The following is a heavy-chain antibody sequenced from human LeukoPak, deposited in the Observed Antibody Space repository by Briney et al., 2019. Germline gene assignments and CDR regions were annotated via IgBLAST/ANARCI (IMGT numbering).Heavy chain of an antibody. D-gene: IGHD3-10*01. V-gene: IGHV4-38-2*02. J-gene: IGHJ4*02. Sequence: PSETLSLTCTVSGYSISSGYYWGWIRQPPGKGLEWIGSIYHSGSTYYNPSLKSRVTISVDTSKNQFSLKLSSVTAADTAVYYCARAPLTLWFGESPFDYWGQGTLVTVSS. CDR1: GYSISSGYY. CDR2: IYHSGST. CDR3: ARAPLTLWFGESPFDY.